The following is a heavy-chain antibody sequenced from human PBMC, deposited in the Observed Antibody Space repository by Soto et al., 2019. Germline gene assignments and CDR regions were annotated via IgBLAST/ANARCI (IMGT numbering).Heavy chain of an antibody. D-gene: IGHD7-27*01. CDR3: ARDWGHTDHERWDS. Sequence: EVQLVESGGGLIQPGGSLRLSCAASGLTVSSNHMSWVRQAPGKGLEWVSLIHVDGNTYYADSVKGRFTISRDNSKNILFLQVNSLRAEDTAVYYCARDWGHTDHERWDSWGQGTLVTVSS. CDR2: IHVDGNT. J-gene: IGHJ4*02. V-gene: IGHV3-53*01. CDR1: GLTVSSNH.